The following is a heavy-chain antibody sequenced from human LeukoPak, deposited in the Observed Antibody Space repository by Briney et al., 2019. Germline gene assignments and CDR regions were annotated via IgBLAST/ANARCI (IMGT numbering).Heavy chain of an antibody. Sequence: GSSVKVSCKASGGTFSSYAISWVRQAPGQGLEWMGWISAYNGNTNYAQKLQGRVTMTTDTSTSTAYMELRSLRSDDTAVYYCARDPFYSGSYPGDYWGQGTLVTVSS. J-gene: IGHJ4*02. V-gene: IGHV1-18*01. CDR1: GGTFSSYA. CDR3: ARDPFYSGSYPGDY. D-gene: IGHD1-26*01. CDR2: ISAYNGNT.